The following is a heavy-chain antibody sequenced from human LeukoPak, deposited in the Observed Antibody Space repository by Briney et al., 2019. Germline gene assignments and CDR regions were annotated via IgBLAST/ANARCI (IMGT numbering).Heavy chain of an antibody. J-gene: IGHJ4*02. CDR3: ARDLVDTAMWEFDY. D-gene: IGHD5-18*01. CDR1: GYTFTGYI. Sequence: GASVKVSCKASGYTFTGYIMHWVRQAPGQGLEWMGWINPNSGDTKYTQKFQGRVTLTRDTSISTAYTELNRLRSDDTAVYYCARDLVDTAMWEFDYWGQGTLVTVSS. V-gene: IGHV1-2*02. CDR2: INPNSGDT.